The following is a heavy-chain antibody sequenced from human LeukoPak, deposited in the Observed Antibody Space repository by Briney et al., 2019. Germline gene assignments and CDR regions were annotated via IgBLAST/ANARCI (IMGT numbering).Heavy chain of an antibody. Sequence: PGGSLRLSCAASGFTFSSYEMNWVRQAPGKGLEWVSYISSSSSTIYYADSVKGRFTISRDNAKNSLYLQMNSLRAEDTAVYYCARVRARSPGYSYGSPIFDYWGQGTLVTVSS. D-gene: IGHD5-18*01. CDR3: ARVRARSPGYSYGSPIFDY. J-gene: IGHJ4*02. CDR2: ISSSSSTI. V-gene: IGHV3-48*01. CDR1: GFTFSSYE.